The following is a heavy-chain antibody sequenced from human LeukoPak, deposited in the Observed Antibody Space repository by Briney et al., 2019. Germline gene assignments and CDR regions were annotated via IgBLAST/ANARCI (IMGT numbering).Heavy chain of an antibody. Sequence: SETLSLTCTVSGGSISSYYWSWIRQPPGKGLEWIGYIYYSGSTNYNPSLKSRVTISVDTSKNQFSLKVSSVTAADTAVYYCAWDGGGNRRPFDYWGQGTPVTVSS. CDR2: IYYSGST. CDR3: AWDGGGNRRPFDY. V-gene: IGHV4-59*01. CDR1: GGSISSYY. D-gene: IGHD4-23*01. J-gene: IGHJ4*02.